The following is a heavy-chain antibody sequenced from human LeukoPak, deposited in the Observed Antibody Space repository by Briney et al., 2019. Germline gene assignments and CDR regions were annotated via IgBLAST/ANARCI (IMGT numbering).Heavy chain of an antibody. J-gene: IGHJ4*02. V-gene: IGHV4-39*07. CDR3: ARDSRELRRFDY. CDR1: GGSISSSSYY. Sequence: SETLSLTGTVSGGSISSSSYYWGWIRQPPGKGLEWIGSIYYSGSTYYNPSLKSRVTISVDTSKNQFSLKLSSVTAADTAVYYCARDSRELRRFDYWGQGTLVTVSS. CDR2: IYYSGST. D-gene: IGHD1-26*01.